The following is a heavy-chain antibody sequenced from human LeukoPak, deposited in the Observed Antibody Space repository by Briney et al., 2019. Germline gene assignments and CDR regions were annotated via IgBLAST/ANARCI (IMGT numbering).Heavy chain of an antibody. CDR3: AKSRHPYNWNDGAFFDY. Sequence: PGGSLRLSCAASGFTFNTYAMHWVRQAPGKGLEWVAVISYDGSNKYYADSVKGRFTISRDNSKNTLYLQMNSLRPEGTAVYYCAKSRHPYNWNDGAFFDYWGQGTLVTVSS. D-gene: IGHD1-20*01. CDR2: ISYDGSNK. V-gene: IGHV3-30*18. J-gene: IGHJ4*02. CDR1: GFTFNTYA.